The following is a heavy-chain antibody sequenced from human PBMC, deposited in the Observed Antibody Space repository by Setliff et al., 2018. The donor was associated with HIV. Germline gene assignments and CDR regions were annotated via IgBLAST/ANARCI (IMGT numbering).Heavy chain of an antibody. CDR1: GYTFIELY. CDR3: AMWNRRGPYAFDY. D-gene: IGHD1-1*01. V-gene: IGHV1-24*01. CDR2: FDLAEDEI. J-gene: IGHJ4*03. Sequence: GASVKVSCKVSGYTFIELYRHWVRQAPGKGLEWMGGFDLAEDEITNAQKFQCRVSMTEDTSIDTAYMELSSLTSEDTAGYYCAMWNRRGPYAFDYWGQGTLVTVSS.